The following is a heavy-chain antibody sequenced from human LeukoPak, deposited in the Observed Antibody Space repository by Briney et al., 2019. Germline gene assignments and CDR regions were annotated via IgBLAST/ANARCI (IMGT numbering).Heavy chain of an antibody. CDR2: IYNDGSST. D-gene: IGHD1-26*01. J-gene: IGHJ3*02. CDR3: ARVRGGSGRSYAADAFDI. Sequence: GSLRLSCAASGFTFSHYWMHWVRQAPGKGLVWVSRIYNDGSSTSYADSVKGRFTISRDNAKSTLYLQMNSLRAEDTAVYYCARVRGGSGRSYAADAFDIWGQGTMVTVSS. CDR1: GFTFSHYW. V-gene: IGHV3-74*01.